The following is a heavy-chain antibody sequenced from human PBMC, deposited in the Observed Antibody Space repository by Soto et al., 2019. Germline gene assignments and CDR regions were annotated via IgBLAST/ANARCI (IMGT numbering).Heavy chain of an antibody. D-gene: IGHD1-26*01. Sequence: QVQLVQSGAEVREPGSSVKVSCKASGYSFTSLDINWVRQTTGQGLEWMGWMQPSSGRTGYAQKCQGRVTMTRDPSINTAYMELSSLTSDDTAFYYCARGVTAGVDYWGQGNLVTVSS. CDR2: MQPSSGRT. CDR1: GYSFTSLD. V-gene: IGHV1-8*01. J-gene: IGHJ4*02. CDR3: ARGVTAGVDY.